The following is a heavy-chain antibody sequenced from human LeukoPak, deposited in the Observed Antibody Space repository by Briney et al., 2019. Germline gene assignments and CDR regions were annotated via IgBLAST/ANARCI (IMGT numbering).Heavy chain of an antibody. J-gene: IGHJ4*02. Sequence: ASVKVSCKASGYTSTYYPLHWVRQAPGQRLGWMGWINPGNGDTSSSQKFHDRVTITRDTSASTAYMELSSLRTEDTAVYYCASGPYYTSGTVKGEFDYWGQGTLVTVSS. CDR2: INPGNGDT. V-gene: IGHV1-3*01. CDR1: GYTSTYYP. D-gene: IGHD3-3*01. CDR3: ASGPYYTSGTVKGEFDY.